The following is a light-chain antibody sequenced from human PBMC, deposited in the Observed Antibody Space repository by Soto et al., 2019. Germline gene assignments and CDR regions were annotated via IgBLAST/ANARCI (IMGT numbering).Light chain of an antibody. CDR2: DVT. Sequence: QSALTQPASVSGSPEQSITISCTGTSSDIGGYNFVSWYQQHPGRAPKLIIYDVTNRPSGVSNRFSGSKSGNTASLTISGLQVEDEADYYCCSYTDSNSYVCGTGTKLTVL. V-gene: IGLV2-14*01. CDR3: CSYTDSNSYV. CDR1: SSDIGGYNF. J-gene: IGLJ1*01.